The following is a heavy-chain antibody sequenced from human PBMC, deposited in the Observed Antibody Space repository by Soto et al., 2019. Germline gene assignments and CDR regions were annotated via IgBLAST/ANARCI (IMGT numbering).Heavy chain of an antibody. CDR1: GYTFSSHG. J-gene: IGHJ5*02. CDR2: VSGDNANT. D-gene: IGHD2-2*01. Sequence: QVQLVQSGAEVKKPGTSVKVSCTASGYTFSSHGISWVRQAPGQGLQWIGWVSGDNANTNYAQSLQGRVTMTTDTSTNTGHMALRSVRSDDTAVYYCARDLGYCRSGPCQREWFDTWGQGKLVIVSS. V-gene: IGHV1-18*01. CDR3: ARDLGYCRSGPCQREWFDT.